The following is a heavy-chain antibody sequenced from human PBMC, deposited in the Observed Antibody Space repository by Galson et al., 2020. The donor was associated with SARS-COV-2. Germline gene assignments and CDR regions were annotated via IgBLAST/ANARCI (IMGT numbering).Heavy chain of an antibody. D-gene: IGHD2-2*02. Sequence: SQTLSLTCTVSGGSISSSSYYWGWIRQPPGKGLEWIGSIYYSGSTYYNPSLKSRVTISVDTSKNQFSLKLSSVTAADTAVYYCARHFLGYCSSTSCYNDWFDPWGQGTLVTVS. CDR1: GGSISSSSYY. V-gene: IGHV4-39*01. CDR3: ARHFLGYCSSTSCYNDWFDP. CDR2: IYYSGST. J-gene: IGHJ5*02.